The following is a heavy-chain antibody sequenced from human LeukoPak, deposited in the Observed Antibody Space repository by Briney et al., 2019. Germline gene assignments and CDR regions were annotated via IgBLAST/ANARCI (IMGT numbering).Heavy chain of an antibody. CDR1: QFTFKNYW. CDR3: ATAWSY. J-gene: IGHJ4*02. Sequence: PGGSLRLSCVASQFTFKNYWMHWVRQAPGRGLVWLSYISPDGSSTRYADSVRGRFTISRDNAKNTLYLQMNSLRAEGTAVYFCATAWSYWGRGTLVTVSS. CDR2: ISPDGSST. D-gene: IGHD2-21*02. V-gene: IGHV3-74*01.